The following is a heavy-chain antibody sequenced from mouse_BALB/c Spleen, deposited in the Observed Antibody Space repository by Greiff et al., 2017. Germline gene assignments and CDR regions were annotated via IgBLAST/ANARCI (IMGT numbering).Heavy chain of an antibody. CDR1: GFTFSSYY. V-gene: IGHV5-6-2*01. CDR3: ARQRDGSSYSHFDY. Sequence: DVKLEESGGGLVKLGGSLKLSCAASGFTFSSYYMSWVRQTPEKRLELVAAINSNGGSTYYPDTVKGRFTISRDNAKNTLYLQMSSLKSEDTALYYCARQRDGSSYSHFDYWGQGTTLTVSS. D-gene: IGHD1-1*01. CDR2: INSNGGST. J-gene: IGHJ2*01.